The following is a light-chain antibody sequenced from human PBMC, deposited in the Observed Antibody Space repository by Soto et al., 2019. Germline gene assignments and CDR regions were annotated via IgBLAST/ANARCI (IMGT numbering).Light chain of an antibody. V-gene: IGLV2-14*01. J-gene: IGLJ2*01. CDR2: DVS. CDR3: NSYTSSSTLVV. Sequence: QSALTQPASVSGSPGQSITISCTGTSSDVAVYNYVSWYQQHPGKAPKLMIYDVSNRPSGVSNRFSGSKSGNTASLTISGLQAEDEADYYCNSYTSSSTLVVFGGGTKLTVL. CDR1: SSDVAVYNY.